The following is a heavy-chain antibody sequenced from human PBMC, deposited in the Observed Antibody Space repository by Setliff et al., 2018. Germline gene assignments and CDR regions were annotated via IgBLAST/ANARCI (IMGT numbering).Heavy chain of an antibody. J-gene: IGHJ3*02. CDR2: ISSYNGKT. V-gene: IGHV1-18*01. CDR3: VRDRAAIVVGPPTAAFDI. CDR1: GYIFTSYG. D-gene: IGHD2-2*01. Sequence: ASVKVSCKASGYIFTSYGISWVRQAPGQGLEWMGWISSYNGKTNYAQKLQGRVTMTTDTSTSTAYMELSSLTSDDTAQYYCVRDRAAIVVGPPTAAFDIWGQGTMVTVSS.